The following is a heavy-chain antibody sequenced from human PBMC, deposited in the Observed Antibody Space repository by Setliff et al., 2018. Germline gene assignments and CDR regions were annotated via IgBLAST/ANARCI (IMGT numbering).Heavy chain of an antibody. D-gene: IGHD3-16*01. Sequence: PGGSLRLSCAASGFSFTTYTMNWIRQAPGQGLEWVSYISSSSSTMYYADSVKGRFTISRDSAKNSLYLQMNSLRAEDTAVYYCARVGVFGGGYFDFWGQGTLVTVSS. V-gene: IGHV3-48*01. J-gene: IGHJ4*02. CDR1: GFSFTTYT. CDR2: ISSSSSTM. CDR3: ARVGVFGGGYFDF.